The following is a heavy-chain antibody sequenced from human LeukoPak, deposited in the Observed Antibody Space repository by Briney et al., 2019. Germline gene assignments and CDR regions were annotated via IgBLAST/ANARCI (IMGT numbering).Heavy chain of an antibody. CDR2: ISYDGSNK. CDR1: GFTFSSYA. CDR3: ARGQVMTY. J-gene: IGHJ4*02. D-gene: IGHD2-21*02. Sequence: GGSLRLSCAASGFTFSSYAMHWVRQAPGKGLEWVAVISYDGSNKYYADSVKGRFTISRDNSKNTLYLQMNSLRAEDTAVYYCARGQVMTYWGQGTLVTVSS. V-gene: IGHV3-30*04.